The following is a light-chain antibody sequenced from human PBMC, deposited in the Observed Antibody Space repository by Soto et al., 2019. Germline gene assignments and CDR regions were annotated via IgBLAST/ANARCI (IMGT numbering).Light chain of an antibody. V-gene: IGLV2-14*01. CDR3: SSYTSSSPLV. CDR1: SSDVGGYNY. Sequence: QSALTQPASVSGSPGQSITISCTGTSSDVGGYNYVSWYQQHPGKAPKLMIYEVSNRPSGGSNRFSGSKSGNTAPLTISGLQAEDEADYYCSSYTSSSPLVFGGGTKVTVL. J-gene: IGLJ2*01. CDR2: EVS.